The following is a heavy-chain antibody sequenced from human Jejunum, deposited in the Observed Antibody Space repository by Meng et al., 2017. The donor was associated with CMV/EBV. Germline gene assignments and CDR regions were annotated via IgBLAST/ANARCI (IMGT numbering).Heavy chain of an antibody. J-gene: IGHJ4*02. Sequence: QVQLGGSGGGLVQPGRSLRLSCTASGFTFSAHAMHWVRQAPGKGLEWVAVISDDGSNEYYADSVKGRFTISRDNSKNTLYLQMNSLRAADTAVYYCARQPGSLAYWGQGTLVTVSS. CDR1: GFTFSAHA. CDR2: ISDDGSNE. CDR3: ARQPGSLAY. V-gene: IGHV3-30-3*01.